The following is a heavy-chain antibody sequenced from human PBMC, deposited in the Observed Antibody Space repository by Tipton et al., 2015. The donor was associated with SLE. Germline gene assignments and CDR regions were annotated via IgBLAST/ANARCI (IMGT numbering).Heavy chain of an antibody. D-gene: IGHD3-10*01. CDR2: IKSKTDGGTP. CDR1: GFTFSNAW. V-gene: IGHV3-15*01. CDR3: NNWYDSGAGLMDV. Sequence: SLRLSCAASGFTFSNAWMTWVRQAPGKGLEWVGRIKSKTDGGTPDYAAPVKGRFTISRDDSKNTLYLQMNSLKTDDTAVYYCNNWYDSGAGLMDVWGKGTTVTVSS. J-gene: IGHJ6*03.